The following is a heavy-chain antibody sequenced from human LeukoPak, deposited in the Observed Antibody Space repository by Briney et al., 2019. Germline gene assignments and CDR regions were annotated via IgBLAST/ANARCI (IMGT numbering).Heavy chain of an antibody. D-gene: IGHD5-12*01. CDR1: GGTFSSYA. Sequence: ASVKVSCKASGGTFSSYAISWVRQAPGQGLEWMGWISAYNGNTNYAQKLQGRVTMTTDTSTSTAYMELRSLRSDDTAVYYCARGMYSGYDFDYWGQGTLVTVSS. CDR2: ISAYNGNT. J-gene: IGHJ4*02. CDR3: ARGMYSGYDFDY. V-gene: IGHV1-18*01.